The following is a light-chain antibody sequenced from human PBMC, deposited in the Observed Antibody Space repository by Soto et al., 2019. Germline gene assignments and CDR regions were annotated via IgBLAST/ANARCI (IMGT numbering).Light chain of an antibody. CDR3: GSWDSSLSAYV. CDR1: SSNIGGNS. CDR2: ADN. Sequence: QSVLTRPPSVSAAPGQKVTISCSESSSNIGGNSVSWYQQLPGTAPKLLIYADNKRRSGIPDRFSGSKAGTSATLGITGFQTGDEADYYCGSWDSSLSAYVFGTGTKSPS. V-gene: IGLV1-51*01. J-gene: IGLJ1*01.